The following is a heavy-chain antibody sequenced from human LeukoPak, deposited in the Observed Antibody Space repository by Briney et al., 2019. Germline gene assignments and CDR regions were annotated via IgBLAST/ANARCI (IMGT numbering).Heavy chain of an antibody. J-gene: IGHJ4*02. Sequence: GGSLRLSCAASGFTFSDYYMSWVRQAPGKGLEWVSAIGGSGGSTYYADSVKGRFTISRDNSKNTLYLQMNSLRAEDTAVYYCAKARPRYSNYYFDYWGQGTLVTVSS. CDR2: IGGSGGST. CDR3: AKARPRYSNYYFDY. D-gene: IGHD4-11*01. CDR1: GFTFSDYY. V-gene: IGHV3-23*01.